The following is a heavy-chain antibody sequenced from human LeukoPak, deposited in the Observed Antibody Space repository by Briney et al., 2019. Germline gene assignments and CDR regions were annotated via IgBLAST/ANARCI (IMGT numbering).Heavy chain of an antibody. J-gene: IGHJ4*02. D-gene: IGHD2-15*01. Sequence: GGSLRLSCAASGFTFSSYAMHWVRQAPGKGLEYVSGISSDGGSPFHVNSVKGRFTFSRDNSKDTLYLQMGSLRAEDMAVYYCAREYCSGGRCQYYFDYWGQGTLVTVSS. CDR3: AREYCSGGRCQYYFDY. CDR2: ISSDGGSP. CDR1: GFTFSSYA. V-gene: IGHV3-64*01.